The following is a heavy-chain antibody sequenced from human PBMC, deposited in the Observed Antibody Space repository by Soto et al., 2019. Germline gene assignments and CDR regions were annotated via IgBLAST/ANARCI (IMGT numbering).Heavy chain of an antibody. J-gene: IGHJ4*02. CDR1: GGSISSGGYY. D-gene: IGHD4-17*01. V-gene: IGHV4-31*11. CDR2: IYYSGST. Sequence: SETLSLTCAVSGGSISSGGYYWSWIRQHPGKGLEWIGYIYYSGSTYYNPSLKSRVTISVDTSKNQFPLKLSSVTAADTAVYYCARVTGGDYYYYFDYWGQGTLGTVS. CDR3: ARVTGGDYYYYFDY.